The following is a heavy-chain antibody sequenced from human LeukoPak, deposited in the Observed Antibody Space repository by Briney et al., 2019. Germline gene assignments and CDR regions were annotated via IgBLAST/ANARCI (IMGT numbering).Heavy chain of an antibody. CDR2: IYPGDSDT. Sequence: GESLKISCQGSGYSFTSYWIGWVRQMPGKGLEWMGIIYPGDSDTRYSPSFQGQVTISADKSISTAYLQWSSPKASDTAMYYCASVYCSSTSCPKGFDPWGQGTLVTVSS. V-gene: IGHV5-51*01. CDR1: GYSFTSYW. CDR3: ASVYCSSTSCPKGFDP. J-gene: IGHJ5*02. D-gene: IGHD2-2*01.